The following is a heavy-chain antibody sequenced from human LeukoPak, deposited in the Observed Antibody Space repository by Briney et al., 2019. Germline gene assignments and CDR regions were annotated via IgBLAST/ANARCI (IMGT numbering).Heavy chain of an antibody. J-gene: IGHJ5*02. CDR1: GGSISSYY. CDR2: IYYSGST. V-gene: IGHV4-59*01. D-gene: IGHD2-2*01. CDR3: ARGGGFYCSSTSCRANWFDP. Sequence: SETLSLTCTVSGGSISSYYWSWIRQPPGKGLEWIGYIYYSGSTNYNPSLKSRVPISVDTSKNQFSLKLSSVTAADTAVYYCARGGGFYCSSTSCRANWFDPWGQGTLVTVSS.